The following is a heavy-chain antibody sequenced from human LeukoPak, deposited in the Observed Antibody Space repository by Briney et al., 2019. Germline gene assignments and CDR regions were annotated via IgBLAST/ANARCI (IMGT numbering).Heavy chain of an antibody. CDR2: INHSGST. CDR3: AGGRGGGYSGHIDF. D-gene: IGHD5-12*01. V-gene: IGHV4-34*01. CDR1: GGSFSGYY. J-gene: IGHJ4*02. Sequence: SETLSLTCAVYGGSFSGYYWSWIRQPPGKGLEWIGEINHSGSTNYNPSLKSRVTISVDTSKNQFSLRLTSVTAADTAVYYCAGGRGGGYSGHIDFWGQGTLVTVSS.